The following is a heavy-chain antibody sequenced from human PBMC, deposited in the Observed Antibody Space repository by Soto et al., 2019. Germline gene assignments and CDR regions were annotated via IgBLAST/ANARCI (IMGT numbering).Heavy chain of an antibody. D-gene: IGHD1-26*01. CDR3: TRVRGYSGPFHY. V-gene: IGHV3-49*04. Sequence: GGSLRLSCTVSGFTFGDYAMSWVRPAPGQGMEWVGFIRSNAYGGTTEYAASVKGRFTISRDDPKSIAYLQMNSLNTEDTAAFYCTRVRGYSGPFHYCSQGTLVTVSS. CDR2: IRSNAYGGTT. J-gene: IGHJ4*02. CDR1: GFTFGDYA.